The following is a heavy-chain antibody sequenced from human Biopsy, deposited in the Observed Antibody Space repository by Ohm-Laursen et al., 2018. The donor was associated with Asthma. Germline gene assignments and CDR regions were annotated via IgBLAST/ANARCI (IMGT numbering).Heavy chain of an antibody. D-gene: IGHD2-2*01. Sequence: SVKVSCKPLGGTFNTYVIGWVRQAPGQGLEWMGGINSVFGTTTYPQKFQDRATITADDSTSTVYMELSSPRSEDTAVYYCARKAGSCISRTCYSLDFWGQGTLVTVSS. J-gene: IGHJ4*02. V-gene: IGHV1-69*13. CDR1: GGTFNTYV. CDR3: ARKAGSCISRTCYSLDF. CDR2: INSVFGTT.